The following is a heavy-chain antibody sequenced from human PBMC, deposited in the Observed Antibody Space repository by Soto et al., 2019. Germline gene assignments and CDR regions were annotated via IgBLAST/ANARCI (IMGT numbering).Heavy chain of an antibody. CDR2: ISGSGAST. D-gene: IGHD6-6*01. CDR1: GFTFSSYA. Sequence: EVQLLESGGGLVQPGGSLRLSCEASGFTFSSYAMTWVRQAPGKGLEWVSGISGSGASTFYADSVKGRFTTSRDTSKNTLYLQMNSLRAEDTAVYYCAKGAHSSSSRGVDVGGQGTTVTVSS. J-gene: IGHJ6*02. CDR3: AKGAHSSSSRGVDV. V-gene: IGHV3-23*01.